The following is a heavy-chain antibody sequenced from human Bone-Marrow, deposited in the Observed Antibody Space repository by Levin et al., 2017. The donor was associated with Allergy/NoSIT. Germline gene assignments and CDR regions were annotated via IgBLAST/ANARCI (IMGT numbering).Heavy chain of an antibody. Sequence: GESLKISCKASGYTFTGYYMHWVRQAPGQGLEWMGWINPNSGGTNYAQKFQGRVTMTRDTSISTAYMELSRLRSDDTAVYYCAREMATIYGMDVWGQGTTVTVSS. V-gene: IGHV1-2*02. CDR1: GYTFTGYY. J-gene: IGHJ6*02. D-gene: IGHD5-12*01. CDR2: INPNSGGT. CDR3: AREMATIYGMDV.